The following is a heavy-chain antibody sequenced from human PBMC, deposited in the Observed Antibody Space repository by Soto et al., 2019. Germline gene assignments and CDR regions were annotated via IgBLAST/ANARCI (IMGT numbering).Heavy chain of an antibody. V-gene: IGHV3-9*01. D-gene: IGHD6-13*01. Sequence: EVQLVESGGGLVQPGRSLRLSCAASGFTFDDYAMHWVRQAPGKGLEWVSGISWNSGSIGYADSVKGRFTISRDNAKNSLDLEMNSLGAEDTALYFCAKGGAGAADTSGPNSYNWFDPWGQGTLVTVSS. CDR1: GFTFDDYA. CDR3: AKGGAGAADTSGPNSYNWFDP. J-gene: IGHJ5*02. CDR2: ISWNSGSI.